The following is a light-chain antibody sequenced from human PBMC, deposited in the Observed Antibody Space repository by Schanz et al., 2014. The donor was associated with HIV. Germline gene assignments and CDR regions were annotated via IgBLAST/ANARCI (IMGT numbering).Light chain of an antibody. CDR1: SSDIG. CDR3: TSYGGSNNLL. V-gene: IGLV2-8*01. CDR2: ALD. Sequence: QSALTQPPSASGSPGQSVAISCTGASSDIGVSWYQQYPGNAPKLMIFALDRRTSRVPDRFSGAKSGNTAFLLISGLHDEDEADYYCTSYGGSNNLLFGGGTKLTVL. J-gene: IGLJ3*02.